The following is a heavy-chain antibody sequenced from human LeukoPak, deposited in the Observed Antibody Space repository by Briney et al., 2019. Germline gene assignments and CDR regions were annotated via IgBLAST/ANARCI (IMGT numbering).Heavy chain of an antibody. V-gene: IGHV3-53*05. D-gene: IGHD3-10*01. CDR1: GFTVSSNY. Sequence: GGSLRLSCAASGFTVSSNYMSWVRQAPGKGLEWVSVIYSGGSTYYADSVKGRFTISRDNSKNTLYLQMNSLRAEDTAVYYCAKDKRIGVRGVTYYFDYWGQGTLVTVSS. CDR3: AKDKRIGVRGVTYYFDY. CDR2: IYSGGST. J-gene: IGHJ4*02.